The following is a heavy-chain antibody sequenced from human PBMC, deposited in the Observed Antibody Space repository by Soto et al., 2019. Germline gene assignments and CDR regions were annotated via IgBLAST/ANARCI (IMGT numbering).Heavy chain of an antibody. V-gene: IGHV3-30-3*01. D-gene: IGHD2-15*01. CDR2: ISYDGSNK. CDR3: ASTVVTGY. CDR1: GFTFSSYA. J-gene: IGHJ4*02. Sequence: GGSLRLSCAASGFTFSSYAMHWVRQAPGKGLEWVAVISYDGSNKYYADSVKGRFTISRDNSKNTLYLQMNSLRAEDTAVYYCASTVVTGYWGQGTPVTVSS.